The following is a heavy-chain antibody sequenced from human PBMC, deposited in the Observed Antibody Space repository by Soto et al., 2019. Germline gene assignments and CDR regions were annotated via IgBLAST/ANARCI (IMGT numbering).Heavy chain of an antibody. D-gene: IGHD6-13*01. J-gene: IGHJ5*02. CDR3: ATWFLYSSSWYWFDP. CDR2: FDPEDVET. V-gene: IGHV1-24*01. CDR1: GYTLTELS. Sequence: QVQLVQSGAEVKKPGASVKVSCKVSGYTLTELSMHWVRQAPGKGLEWMGGFDPEDVETIYAQKFQGRVTMTEDTSTDSAYMEMSLLRSVDTAVYYCATWFLYSSSWYWFDPWGQGTLVTVSS.